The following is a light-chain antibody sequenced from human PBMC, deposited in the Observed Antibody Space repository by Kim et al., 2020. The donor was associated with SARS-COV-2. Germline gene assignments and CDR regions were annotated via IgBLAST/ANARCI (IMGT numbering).Light chain of an antibody. J-gene: IGKJ3*01. CDR2: AAS. V-gene: IGKV1-27*01. CDR1: QGISNY. Sequence: DIQMTQSPSSLSASVGDRVTITCRASQGISNYLAWYQQKPGKVPKLLIYAASTLQSGVPSRFSGSGSGTDFTLTISSLQPEDVASYYCQNYNNAPGVTFGPGTKVDIK. CDR3: QNYNNAPGVT.